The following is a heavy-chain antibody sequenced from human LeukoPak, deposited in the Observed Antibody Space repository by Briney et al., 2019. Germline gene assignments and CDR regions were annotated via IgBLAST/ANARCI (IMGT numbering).Heavy chain of an antibody. Sequence: SGGSLRLSCAASGFAFDDYTMHWVRQAPGKGLEWVSLISWDGGSTYYADSVKGRFTISRDNSKNSLYLQMNSLRTEDTALYYCAKEKYGYKYFDYWGQGTLVTVSS. V-gene: IGHV3-43*01. CDR3: AKEKYGYKYFDY. D-gene: IGHD5-24*01. J-gene: IGHJ4*02. CDR2: ISWDGGST. CDR1: GFAFDDYT.